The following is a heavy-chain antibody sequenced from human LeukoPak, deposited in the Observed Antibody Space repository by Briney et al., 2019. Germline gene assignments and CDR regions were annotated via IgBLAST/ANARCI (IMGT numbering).Heavy chain of an antibody. D-gene: IGHD2-2*01. Sequence: GGSLRLSCAASGFTFSSYAMHWVHQAPGKGLEWVAVISYDGSNKYYADSVKGRFTISRDNSKNTLYLQMNSLRAEDTAVYYCARAVMGPLGYCSSTSCYANWFDPWGQGTLVTVSS. V-gene: IGHV3-30*04. J-gene: IGHJ5*02. CDR2: ISYDGSNK. CDR3: ARAVMGPLGYCSSTSCYANWFDP. CDR1: GFTFSSYA.